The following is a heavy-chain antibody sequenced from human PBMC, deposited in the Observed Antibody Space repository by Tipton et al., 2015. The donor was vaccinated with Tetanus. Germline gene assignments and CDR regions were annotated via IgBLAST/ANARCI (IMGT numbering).Heavy chain of an antibody. Sequence: LRLSCAASGFTFSAYYWGWIRQAPGKGLEWIASIYFQGSTYYSPSLKSRVTIDVDTSQNLFSLKLTSVTAADTALYYCARHLYGYWFDPWGQGALVTVSS. CDR3: ARHLYGYWFDP. CDR2: IYFQGST. J-gene: IGHJ5*02. CDR1: GFTFSAYY. V-gene: IGHV4-39*02. D-gene: IGHD2/OR15-2a*01.